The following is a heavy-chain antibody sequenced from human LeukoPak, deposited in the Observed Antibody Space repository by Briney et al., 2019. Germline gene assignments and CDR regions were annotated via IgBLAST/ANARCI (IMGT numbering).Heavy chain of an antibody. CDR1: GYTFTGYY. V-gene: IGHV1-2*02. CDR2: INPNSGGT. CDR3: ASGGVVVPAALLYGMDV. Sequence: EASVKVSCKASGYTFTGYYMHWVRQAPGQGLEWMGWINPNSGGTNYAQKFQGRVTMTRDTSISTAYMELSRLRSDDTAVYYCASGGVVVPAALLYGMDVWGQGTTVTVSS. D-gene: IGHD2-2*01. J-gene: IGHJ6*02.